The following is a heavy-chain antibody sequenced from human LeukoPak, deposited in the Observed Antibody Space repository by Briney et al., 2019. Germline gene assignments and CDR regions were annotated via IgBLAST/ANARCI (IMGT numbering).Heavy chain of an antibody. CDR2: ISGDGGST. D-gene: IGHD1-26*01. CDR1: GFTFDDYA. CDR3: ARDQSIAGPTTADY. Sequence: PGGSLRLSCAASGFTFDDYAMHWVRQAPGKGLEWVSLISGDGGSTYYADSVKGRFTISRDNAKNTLYLQMNSLRAEDTAVYFCARDQSIAGPTTADYWGQGTLVTVSS. V-gene: IGHV3-43*02. J-gene: IGHJ4*02.